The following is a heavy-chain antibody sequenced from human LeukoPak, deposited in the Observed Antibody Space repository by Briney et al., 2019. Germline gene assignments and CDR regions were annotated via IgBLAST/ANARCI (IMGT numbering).Heavy chain of an antibody. V-gene: IGHV3-23*01. CDR1: GFTFSSYW. CDR2: ISGSGGST. Sequence: GGSLRLSCAASGFTFSSYWMHWVRQGPGKGLEWVSAISGSGGSTYYADSVKGRFIISRDNSKNTLFLQMNSLTVEDTAVYYCAKDQTALVTDFDYWGQGTLVTVSS. D-gene: IGHD5-18*01. J-gene: IGHJ4*02. CDR3: AKDQTALVTDFDY.